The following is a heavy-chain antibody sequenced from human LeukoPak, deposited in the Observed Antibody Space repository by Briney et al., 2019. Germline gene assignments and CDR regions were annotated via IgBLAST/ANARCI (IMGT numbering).Heavy chain of an antibody. Sequence: GGSLRLSCAASGFTFSSYWMSWVRQAPGKGLEWVANIKQDGSEKYYVDSVKGRFTISRDNAKNSLYLQMNSLRAEDTAVYYCAGSIAAVLYWYFDLWGRGTLVTVSS. D-gene: IGHD6-13*01. CDR1: GFTFSSYW. CDR3: AGSIAAVLYWYFDL. CDR2: IKQDGSEK. J-gene: IGHJ2*01. V-gene: IGHV3-7*01.